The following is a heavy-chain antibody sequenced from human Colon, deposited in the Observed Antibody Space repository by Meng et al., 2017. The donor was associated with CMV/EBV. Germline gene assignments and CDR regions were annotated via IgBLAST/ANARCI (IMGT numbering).Heavy chain of an antibody. D-gene: IGHD1/OR15-1a*01. CDR1: AYSIISYW. Sequence: SCKGSAYSIISYWISWVRQMPGKGLEWLGIIYPVDSDTRYSPSFQDQVSISADKSISTAYLQWISLKASDTAMYYCARRMEQRHYYYYGMDVWGQGTTVTVSS. CDR2: IYPVDSDT. J-gene: IGHJ6*02. V-gene: IGHV5-51*01. CDR3: ARRMEQRHYYYYGMDV.